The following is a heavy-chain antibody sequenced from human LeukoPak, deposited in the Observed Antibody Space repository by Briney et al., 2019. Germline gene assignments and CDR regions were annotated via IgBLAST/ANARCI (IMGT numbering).Heavy chain of an antibody. CDR2: IYYSGST. V-gene: IGHV4-39*01. CDR1: GGSISSSSYY. D-gene: IGHD4-17*01. CDR3: ARPMSYGDYLDYYFDY. J-gene: IGHJ4*02. Sequence: PSETLSLTCTVSGGSISSSSYYWGWIRQPPGKGLEWIGSIYYSGSTYYNPSLKSRVTIPVDTSKNQFSLKLSSVTAADTAVYYCARPMSYGDYLDYYFDYWGQGTLVTVSS.